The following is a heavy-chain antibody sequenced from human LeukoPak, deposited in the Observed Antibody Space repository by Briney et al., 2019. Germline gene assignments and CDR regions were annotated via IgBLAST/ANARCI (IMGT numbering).Heavy chain of an antibody. CDR2: IRPDGSGT. V-gene: IGHV3-7*01. D-gene: IGHD6-13*01. CDR3: ATNRVAAAGDD. CDR1: GFTFSSYW. Sequence: GGSLRLSCAASGFTFSSYWMHWVRQAPGKGLVWVANIRPDGSGTYYVDSVKGRFTISRDNAKNSLYLQMNSLRAEDTAVYYCATNRVAAAGDDWGQGTLVTVS. J-gene: IGHJ1*01.